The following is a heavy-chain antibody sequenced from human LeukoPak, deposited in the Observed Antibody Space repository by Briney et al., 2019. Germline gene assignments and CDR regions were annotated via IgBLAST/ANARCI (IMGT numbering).Heavy chain of an antibody. CDR1: GYTFTSYA. J-gene: IGHJ4*02. V-gene: IGHV7-4-1*02. CDR2: INTNTGNP. D-gene: IGHD3-10*01. Sequence: GASVKVSCKASGYTFTSYAMNWVRQAPGQGLEWMGWINTNTGNPTYAQGFTGRFVFSLDTSVSTAYLQISSLKAEDTAVYYCARSLHAVLKRKKGSYGSGSYWDYFDYWGQGTLVTVSS. CDR3: ARSLHAVLKRKKGSYGSGSYWDYFDY.